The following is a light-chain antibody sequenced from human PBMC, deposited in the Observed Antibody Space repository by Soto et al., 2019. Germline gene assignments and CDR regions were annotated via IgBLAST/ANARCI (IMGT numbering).Light chain of an antibody. Sequence: EIVMTQSPATVSVSPGERATLSCRASQSISTELAWYQQKPCQPPRLLIYSASTSSTGVPARFTGSGSGSEFTLTISGLQSEDFAVYYCQQGNNWPLTFGKGTRLEI. CDR3: QQGNNWPLT. V-gene: IGKV3-15*01. J-gene: IGKJ2*01. CDR1: QSISTE. CDR2: SAS.